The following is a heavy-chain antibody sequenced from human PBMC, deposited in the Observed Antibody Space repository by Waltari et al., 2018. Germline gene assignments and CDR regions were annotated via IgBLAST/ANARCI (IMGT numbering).Heavy chain of an antibody. J-gene: IGHJ4*02. V-gene: IGHV3-23*01. CDR2: ISSNGDTT. Sequence: QLLESGGGLAQPGGSLRLSCAASGLVFNIYAMSWVRQSPGKALEWVSGISSNGDTTYDADSGKVRFTISRDNSKNSLFLEMNNLRGDDTAIYYCVKSEISGWYVMDSWGQGTLVSVSS. CDR3: VKSEISGWYVMDS. D-gene: IGHD6-19*01. CDR1: GLVFNIYA.